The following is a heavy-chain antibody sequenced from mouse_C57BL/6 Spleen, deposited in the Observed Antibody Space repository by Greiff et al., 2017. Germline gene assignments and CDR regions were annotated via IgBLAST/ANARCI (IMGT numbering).Heavy chain of an antibody. J-gene: IGHJ4*01. CDR3: ARHGVMVRGAMDY. CDR2: ISNGGGST. V-gene: IGHV5-12*01. D-gene: IGHD2-2*01. CDR1: GFTFSDYY. Sequence: EVQVVESGGGLVQPGGSLKLSCAASGFTFSDYYMYWVRQTPEKRLEWVAYISNGGGSTYYPDTVKGRFTISRDNAKNTLYLQSSRLKSEDTAMYYCARHGVMVRGAMDYWGQGTSVTVSS.